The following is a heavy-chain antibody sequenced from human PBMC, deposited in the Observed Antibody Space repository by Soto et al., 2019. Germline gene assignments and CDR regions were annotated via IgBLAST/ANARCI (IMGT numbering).Heavy chain of an antibody. J-gene: IGHJ4*02. CDR2: INTYNGNT. Sequence: QVQLVQSGGEVKKPGASVKVSCKASGYTFTNYGVNWVRQAPGQGLEWMGWINTYNGNTNYAQRLQGRVTLTTDTSTRTAYMELRSLTSDDTAVYSCARGSSPVDFDYWGQGTRVTVSS. D-gene: IGHD6-13*01. CDR1: GYTFTNYG. V-gene: IGHV1-18*01. CDR3: ARGSSPVDFDY.